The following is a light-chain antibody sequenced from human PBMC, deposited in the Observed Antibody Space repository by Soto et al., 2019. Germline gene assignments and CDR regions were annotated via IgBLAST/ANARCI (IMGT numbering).Light chain of an antibody. CDR2: GAS. J-gene: IGKJ4*01. V-gene: IGKV3-20*01. CDR3: QQYGSSPPVT. CDR1: QTVRNNY. Sequence: EGVLTQSPGTLSLSPGERDTLSCRASQTVRNNYLAWYQQKPGQAPRLLIYGASSRATGIPDRFSGSGSGTDFTLTISRLEPEDFAVYYCQQYGSSPPVTFGGGTKVDIK.